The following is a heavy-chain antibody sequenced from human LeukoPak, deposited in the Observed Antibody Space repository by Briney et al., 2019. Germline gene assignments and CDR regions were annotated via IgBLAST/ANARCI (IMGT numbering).Heavy chain of an antibody. J-gene: IGHJ2*01. CDR2: IKQDGSEK. V-gene: IGHV3-7*01. Sequence: GGSLRLSCAASGFTFNSYWMSWVRQAPGKGLEWVANIKQDGSEKYYVDSVKGRFTISRDNAKNSLYLQMNSLRAEDTAVYYCARGTTHPYFAWYFDLWGRGTLVTVSS. CDR3: ARGTTHPYFAWYFDL. D-gene: IGHD3-9*01. CDR1: GFTFNSYW.